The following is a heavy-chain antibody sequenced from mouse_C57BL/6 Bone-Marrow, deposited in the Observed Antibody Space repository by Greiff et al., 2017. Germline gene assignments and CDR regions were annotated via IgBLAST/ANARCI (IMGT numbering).Heavy chain of an antibody. CDR2: IDPENGDT. CDR3: TTIYYGYAFFAY. J-gene: IGHJ3*01. D-gene: IGHD2-2*01. Sequence: VQLQQPGAELVRPGASVKLSCTASGFNIKDDYMHWVKQRPEQGLEWIGWIDPENGDTEYASKFQGKATITADTSSNTAYLQLNSLTFEDNAVYYCTTIYYGYAFFAYWGQGTMVTVSA. CDR1: GFNIKDDY. V-gene: IGHV14-4*01.